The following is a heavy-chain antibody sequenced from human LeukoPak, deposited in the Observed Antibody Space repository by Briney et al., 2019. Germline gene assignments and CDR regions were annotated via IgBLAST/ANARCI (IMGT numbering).Heavy chain of an antibody. CDR2: IRYDGTNK. CDR3: AKDSIVSRIVVVPAALDY. V-gene: IGHV3-30*02. Sequence: PGGSLRLSCAASGFTFSSYGMYWVRQAPGKGLEWVAFIRYDGTNKYYADSVKGRFTISRDNSKNTLYLQMNSLRAEDTAVYYCAKDSIVSRIVVVPAALDYWGQGSLVTVSS. J-gene: IGHJ4*02. D-gene: IGHD2-2*01. CDR1: GFTFSSYG.